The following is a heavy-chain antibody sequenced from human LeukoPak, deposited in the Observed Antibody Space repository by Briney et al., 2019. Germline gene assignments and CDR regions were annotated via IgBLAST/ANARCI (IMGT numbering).Heavy chain of an antibody. J-gene: IGHJ4*02. Sequence: GGSLRLSCAASGFTFDDYAMHWVRQAPGKGLEWVSGISWNSGSIGYADSVKGRFTISRDNAKNSLYLQMNSLRAEDTAVYYCARVTSCYDYWGQGTLVTVSS. CDR2: ISWNSGSI. CDR1: GFTFDDYA. V-gene: IGHV3-9*01. D-gene: IGHD2-2*01. CDR3: ARVTSCYDY.